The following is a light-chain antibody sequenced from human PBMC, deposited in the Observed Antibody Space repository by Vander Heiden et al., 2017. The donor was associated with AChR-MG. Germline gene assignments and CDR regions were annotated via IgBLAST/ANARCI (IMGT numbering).Light chain of an antibody. CDR2: SSN. CDR3: ASWDDSLNGPV. V-gene: IGLV1-44*01. J-gene: IGLJ3*02. Sequence: QSGLTQPPSASGTPGQRVTISCSGSRSNIGSNTVNWYQQLPGTAPELLMFSSNQRPSGVPDRFSGSKSGTSASLAISGLQSEDDADYYCASWDDSLNGPVFGGGTKLTVL. CDR1: RSNIGSNT.